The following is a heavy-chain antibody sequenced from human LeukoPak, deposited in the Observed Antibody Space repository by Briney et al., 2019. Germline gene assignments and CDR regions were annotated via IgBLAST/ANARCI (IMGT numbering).Heavy chain of an antibody. Sequence: SETPSLTCTVSGGSISSSSYYWGWIRQPPGKGLEWIGSIYYSGSTYYNPSLKSRVTISVDTSKNQFSLKLSSVTAADTAVYYCRYYYDSSGYYRLFDYWGQGTLVTVSS. J-gene: IGHJ4*02. CDR1: GGSISSSSYY. CDR2: IYYSGST. V-gene: IGHV4-39*05. CDR3: RYYYDSSGYYRLFDY. D-gene: IGHD3-22*01.